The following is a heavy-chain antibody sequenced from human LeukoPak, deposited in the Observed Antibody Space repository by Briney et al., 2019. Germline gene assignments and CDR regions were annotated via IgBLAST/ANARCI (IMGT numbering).Heavy chain of an antibody. CDR2: IIGSSSTI. CDR3: ARDWLIQYYDILTGYPDAFDI. D-gene: IGHD3-9*01. Sequence: GGSLRLSCAASGFTFSNYAMNWVRQAPGKGLEWVSYIIGSSSTIHYADSVKGRFTISRDNAKNSLYLQMNSLRAEDTAVYYCARDWLIQYYDILTGYPDAFDIWGQGTVVTVSS. CDR1: GFTFSNYA. V-gene: IGHV3-48*04. J-gene: IGHJ3*02.